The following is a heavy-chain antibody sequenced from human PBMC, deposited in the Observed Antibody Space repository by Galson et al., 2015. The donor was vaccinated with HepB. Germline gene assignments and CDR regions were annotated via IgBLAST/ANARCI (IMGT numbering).Heavy chain of an antibody. CDR1: GFTFSSYS. CDR2: ISYDGSNK. CDR3: AKGTTPYSSLDY. Sequence: SLRLSCAASGFTFSSYSMNWVRQAPGKGLEWVAVISYDGSNKYYADSVKGRFTISRDNSKNTLYLQMNSLRAEDTAVYYCAKGTTPYSSLDYWGQGTLVTVSS. V-gene: IGHV3-30*18. D-gene: IGHD6-19*01. J-gene: IGHJ4*02.